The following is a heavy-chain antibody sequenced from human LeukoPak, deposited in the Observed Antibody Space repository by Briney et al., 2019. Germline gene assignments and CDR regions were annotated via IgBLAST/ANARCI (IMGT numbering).Heavy chain of an antibody. J-gene: IGHJ4*02. CDR3: TREMVMIDY. V-gene: IGHV3-21*04. CDR2: ISSSSSSI. CDR1: GFTFSGYS. D-gene: IGHD3-22*01. Sequence: GGSLRLSCAASGFTFSGYSMNWVRQAPGKGLEWVSSISSSSSSIYYAASVKGRFTISRDNAKSSLYLQMNSLRAEDTAVYYCTREMVMIDYWGQGNLVTVSS.